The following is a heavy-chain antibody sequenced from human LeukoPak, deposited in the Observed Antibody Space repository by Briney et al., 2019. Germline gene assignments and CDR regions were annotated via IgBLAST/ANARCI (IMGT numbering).Heavy chain of an antibody. D-gene: IGHD3-22*01. CDR2: INPNSGGT. J-gene: IGHJ4*02. CDR3: ARVLYYYDSSGYFG. CDR1: GYTFTGYY. Sequence: GAPVKVSCKASGYTFTGYYMHWVRQAPGQGLEWMGWINPNSGGTNYAQKFQGRVTMTRDTSISTAYMELSRLRSDDTAVYYCARVLYYYDSSGYFGWGQGTLVTVSS. V-gene: IGHV1-2*02.